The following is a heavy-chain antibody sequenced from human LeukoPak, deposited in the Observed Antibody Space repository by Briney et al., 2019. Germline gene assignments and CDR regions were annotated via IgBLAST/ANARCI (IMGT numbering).Heavy chain of an antibody. J-gene: IGHJ6*03. D-gene: IGHD3-16*01. CDR3: ARREGYGYYYYMDV. V-gene: IGHV1-8*01. CDR1: GYTFTRYY. CDR2: MNPNSGNT. Sequence: ASVKVSCKASGYTFTRYYMHWVRQAPGQGLEWMGWMNPNSGNTGYAQKFQGRVTMTRNTSISTAYMELSSLRSEDTAVYYCARREGYGYYYYMDVWGKGTTVTVSS.